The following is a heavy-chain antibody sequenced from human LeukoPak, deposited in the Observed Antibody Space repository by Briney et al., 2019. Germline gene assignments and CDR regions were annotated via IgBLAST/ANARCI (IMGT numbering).Heavy chain of an antibody. J-gene: IGHJ5*02. D-gene: IGHD1-26*01. CDR3: ARVAAIKVGAYNWFDP. Sequence: SETLSLTCTVSGGSISSYYWSWIRQPPGKGLEWIGYIYYRGSTNYNPSLKSRVTISVDTSKNQFPLKLSSVTAADTAVYYCARVAAIKVGAYNWFDPWGQGTLVTVSS. CDR1: GGSISSYY. CDR2: IYYRGST. V-gene: IGHV4-59*01.